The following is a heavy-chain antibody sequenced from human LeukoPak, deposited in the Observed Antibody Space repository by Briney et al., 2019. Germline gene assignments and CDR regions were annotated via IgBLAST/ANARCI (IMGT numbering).Heavy chain of an antibody. D-gene: IGHD1-26*01. J-gene: IGHJ4*02. V-gene: IGHV1-18*01. CDR1: GYTFTSYA. Sequence: ASVKVSCRASGYTFTSYAISWVRQAPGHELEWMGWISAYNGNTNYAQKLQGRVTMTTDISTSTAYMELRTLRSDDTAVYYCVRRSGSYYFDYWGRGTLVTVSS. CDR3: VRRSGSYYFDY. CDR2: ISAYNGNT.